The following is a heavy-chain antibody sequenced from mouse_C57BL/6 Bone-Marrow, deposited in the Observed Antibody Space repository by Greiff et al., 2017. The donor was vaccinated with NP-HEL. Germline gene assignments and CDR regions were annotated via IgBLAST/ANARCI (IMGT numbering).Heavy chain of an antibody. V-gene: IGHV3-6*01. CDR1: GYSITSGYY. J-gene: IGHJ4*01. CDR3: ANRVITPVPSYAMDY. Sequence: EVQLQESGPGLVKPSQSLSLTCSVTGYSITSGYYWNWIRQFPGNKLEWMGYISYDGSNNYNPSLKNRTSITRDTSKNQFFLKLNSVTTGDTATYYCANRVITPVPSYAMDYWGQETSVTVSA. D-gene: IGHD1-1*01. CDR2: ISYDGSN.